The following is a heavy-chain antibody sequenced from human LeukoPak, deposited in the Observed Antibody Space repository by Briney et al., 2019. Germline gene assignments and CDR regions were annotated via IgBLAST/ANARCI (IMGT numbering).Heavy chain of an antibody. CDR2: INQDGSEQ. V-gene: IGHV3-7*01. CDR1: GFTFSDYW. CDR3: SRSLDY. J-gene: IGHJ4*02. Sequence: GGSLRLSCAASGFTFSDYWMDWVRQAPGKGMEWVANINQDGSEQYYVGSVKGRFTISRGNAKNSLYLQMNSLRVDDTAVYYCSRSLDYWGQGALVTVSS.